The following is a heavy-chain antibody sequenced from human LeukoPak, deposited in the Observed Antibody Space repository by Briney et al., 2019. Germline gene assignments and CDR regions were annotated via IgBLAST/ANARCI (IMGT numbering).Heavy chain of an antibody. V-gene: IGHV4-34*01. CDR1: GGSFSGYY. J-gene: IGHJ4*02. CDR3: ARGRHIVVVTATYFDY. CDR2: INHSGST. D-gene: IGHD2-21*02. Sequence: PSETLSLTCAVYGGSFSGYYWSWIRQPPGKGLEWIGEINHSGSTNYNPSLKSRVTISVDTSKNQFSLKLSSVTAADTAVYYCARGRHIVVVTATYFDYWGQGTLVTVSS.